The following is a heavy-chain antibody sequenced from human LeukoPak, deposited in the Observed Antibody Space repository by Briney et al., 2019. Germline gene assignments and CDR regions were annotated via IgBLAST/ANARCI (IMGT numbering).Heavy chain of an antibody. CDR2: IYYSGGT. CDR3: ARHVTISGPYDASDI. Sequence: PSETLSLTCTVSGDSISSYYWSWIRQRPGKGLEWIGYIYYSGGTDYNPSLKSRVTISVDTSKNQFSLKLRSVTAADTAVYYCARHVTISGPYDASDIWGQGTMVTVSP. J-gene: IGHJ3*02. D-gene: IGHD5-24*01. CDR1: GDSISSYY. V-gene: IGHV4-59*08.